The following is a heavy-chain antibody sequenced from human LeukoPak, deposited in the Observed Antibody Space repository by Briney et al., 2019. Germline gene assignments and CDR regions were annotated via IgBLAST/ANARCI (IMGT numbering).Heavy chain of an antibody. Sequence: SETLSPTCAVYGGSFSGYYWSWIRQPPGKGLEWIGEINHSGSTNYNPSLKSRVTISVDTSKNQFSLKLTSVTAADTAVYYCAGSDLTQDYWDYWGQGTLVKVSS. CDR1: GGSFSGYY. V-gene: IGHV4-34*01. J-gene: IGHJ4*02. CDR2: INHSGST. CDR3: AGSDLTQDYWDY. D-gene: IGHD2-15*01.